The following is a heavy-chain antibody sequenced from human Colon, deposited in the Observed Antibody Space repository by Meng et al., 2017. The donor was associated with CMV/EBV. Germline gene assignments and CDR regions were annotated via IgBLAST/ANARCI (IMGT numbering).Heavy chain of an antibody. Sequence: GSLRLSCATSGFTFSTFAMSWVRQAPGKGLEWVSLIYSGGGDTYYADSVKGRFTISRDNAKNMLYLQMNSLRAEDTAVYYCATSRGPGGYFYGMDAWGQGTTVTVSS. D-gene: IGHD1/OR15-1a*01. CDR1: GFTFSTFA. CDR2: IYSGGGDT. J-gene: IGHJ6*02. V-gene: IGHV3-23*03. CDR3: ATSRGPGGYFYGMDA.